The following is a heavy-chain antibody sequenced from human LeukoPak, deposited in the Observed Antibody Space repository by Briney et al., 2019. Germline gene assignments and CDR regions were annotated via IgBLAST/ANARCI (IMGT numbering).Heavy chain of an antibody. CDR1: GFTVSSNY. CDR3: ARGRASYGPTPFDY. CDR2: IYSGGST. V-gene: IGHV3-53*01. D-gene: IGHD5-18*01. Sequence: PGGSLRLSCAASGFTVSSNYMSWVRQAPGKGLEWVSVIYSGGSTYYADSVKGRFTISRDNSKNALYLQMNSLRAEDTAVYYCARGRASYGPTPFDYWGQGTLVSVSS. J-gene: IGHJ4*02.